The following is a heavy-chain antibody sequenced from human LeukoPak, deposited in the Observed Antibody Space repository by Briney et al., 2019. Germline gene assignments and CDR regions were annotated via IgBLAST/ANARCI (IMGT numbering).Heavy chain of an antibody. CDR2: ISSSSSYI. CDR1: GFTFSSYS. J-gene: IGHJ4*02. V-gene: IGHV3-21*01. D-gene: IGHD2-2*01. CDR3: ARGAAISLSFDY. Sequence: EGSLRLSCAASGFTFSSYSMNWVRQAPGKGLEWVSSISSSSSYIYYADSVKGRFTISRDNAKNSLYLQMNSLRAEDTAVYYCARGAAISLSFDYWGQGTLVTVSS.